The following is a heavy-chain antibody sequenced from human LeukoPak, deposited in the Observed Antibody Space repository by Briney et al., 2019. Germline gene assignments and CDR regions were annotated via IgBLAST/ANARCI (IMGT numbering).Heavy chain of an antibody. D-gene: IGHD6-25*01. CDR2: ITSGGGTT. CDR1: GFTFSNYA. J-gene: IGHJ4*02. CDR3: ARDPPRAAWVFDY. Sequence: GGSLRLSCAASGFTFSNYAMSWVRQAPGKALEWVSAITSGGGTTYYAGSVKGRFTISRDNSKDTLYLQMNSLRAEDTAVYYCARDPPRAAWVFDYWGQGTLVSVSS. V-gene: IGHV3-23*01.